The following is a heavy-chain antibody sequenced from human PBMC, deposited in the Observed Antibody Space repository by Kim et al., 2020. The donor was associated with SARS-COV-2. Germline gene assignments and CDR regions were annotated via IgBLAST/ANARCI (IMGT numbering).Heavy chain of an antibody. Sequence: GGSLRLSCAASGFTFSSYSMNWVRQAPGKGLEWVSSISSSSSYIYYADSVKGRFTISRDNAKNSLYLQMNSLRAEDTAVYYCARDPTSGHYDSSGYYYDGYYYYGMDVWGQGTTVTVSS. J-gene: IGHJ6*02. D-gene: IGHD3-22*01. V-gene: IGHV3-21*01. CDR1: GFTFSSYS. CDR3: ARDPTSGHYDSSGYYYDGYYYYGMDV. CDR2: ISSSSSYI.